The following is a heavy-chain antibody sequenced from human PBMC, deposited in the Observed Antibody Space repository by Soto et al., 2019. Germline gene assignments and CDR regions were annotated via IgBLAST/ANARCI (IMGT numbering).Heavy chain of an antibody. Sequence: GGSLRLSCAASGFTFSSYGMHWVRQAPGKGLEWVAVIWYDGSNKYYADSVKGRFTISRDNSKNTLYLQMNSLRAEDTAVYYCARDGSSSWYVNYYYYGMDVWGQGTTVTVSS. CDR1: GFTFSSYG. V-gene: IGHV3-33*01. CDR3: ARDGSSSWYVNYYYYGMDV. D-gene: IGHD6-13*01. J-gene: IGHJ6*02. CDR2: IWYDGSNK.